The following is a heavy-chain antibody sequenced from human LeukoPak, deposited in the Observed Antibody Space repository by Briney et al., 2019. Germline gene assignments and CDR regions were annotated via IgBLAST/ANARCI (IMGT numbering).Heavy chain of an antibody. D-gene: IGHD2-15*01. V-gene: IGHV3-23*01. CDR2: ISGSGGST. CDR1: GFTFSSYA. J-gene: IGHJ4*02. Sequence: PGGSLRLSCAASGFTFSSYAMSWVRQAPGKGLEWVSAISGSGGSTYYADSVKGRFTISRDNSKNTLYLQMYSLRAEDTAVYYCAKSIVVAVAASPFDYWGQGTLVTVSS. CDR3: AKSIVVAVAASPFDY.